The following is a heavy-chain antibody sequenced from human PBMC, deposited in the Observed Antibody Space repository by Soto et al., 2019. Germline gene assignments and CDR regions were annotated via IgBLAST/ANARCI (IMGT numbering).Heavy chain of an antibody. CDR2: IYPGDSDT. Sequence: GESLKISCKGSGYSFTSYWIGWVRQMPGKGLEWMGIIYPGDSDTRYSPSFQGQVTISADKSISTAYLQWSSLKASDTAMYYCARTSAGGKYYYGMDVWGQGTTVTVSS. CDR1: GYSFTSYW. J-gene: IGHJ6*02. CDR3: ARTSAGGKYYYGMDV. V-gene: IGHV5-51*01. D-gene: IGHD6-13*01.